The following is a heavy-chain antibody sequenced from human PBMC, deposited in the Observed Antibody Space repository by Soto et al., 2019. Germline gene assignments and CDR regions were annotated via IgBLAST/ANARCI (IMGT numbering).Heavy chain of an antibody. CDR2: INSDGSST. CDR1: GFTFSSYW. CDR3: ALVYYYDSSGYFLLPDY. Sequence: HPGGSLRLSCAASGFTFSSYWMHWVRQAPGKGLVWVSRINSDGSSTSYADSVKGRFTISRDNAKNTLYLQMNSLRAEDTAVYYCALVYYYDSSGYFLLPDYWGQGTLVTVSS. D-gene: IGHD3-22*01. J-gene: IGHJ4*02. V-gene: IGHV3-74*01.